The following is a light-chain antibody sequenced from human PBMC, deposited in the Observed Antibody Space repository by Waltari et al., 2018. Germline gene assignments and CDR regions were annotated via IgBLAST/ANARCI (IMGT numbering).Light chain of an antibody. CDR1: KSISTL. V-gene: IGKV1-5*03. CDR2: KTF. CDR3: QQYSSSSMFS. J-gene: IGKJ2*03. Sequence: DIQMTQSPSTLSASVGDEVTIICRASKSISTLLAWFQQKPGNPPRLLIYKTFNLERGVPSRFSGSGSGTEFTLTITSLQPDDFATYYCQQYSSSSMFSFGQGTKLEIK.